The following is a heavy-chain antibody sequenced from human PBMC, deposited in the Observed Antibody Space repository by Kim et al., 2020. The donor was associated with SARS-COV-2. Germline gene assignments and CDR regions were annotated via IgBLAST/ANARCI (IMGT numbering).Heavy chain of an antibody. Sequence: SYAGSVKGRITISRDNAKNTLYLQMNSLRAEDTAVYYCARVGYSSSSGVYWGQGTLVTVSS. V-gene: IGHV3-74*01. J-gene: IGHJ4*02. CDR3: ARVGYSSSSGVY. D-gene: IGHD6-13*01.